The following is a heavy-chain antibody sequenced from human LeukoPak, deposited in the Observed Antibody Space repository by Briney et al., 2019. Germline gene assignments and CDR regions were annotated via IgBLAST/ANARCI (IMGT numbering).Heavy chain of an antibody. CDR2: IYPGDSDT. Sequence: GESLKISCKGSGYSLTSYWIGWVRQMPGKGLEWMGIIYPGDSDTRYSPSFQGQVTISADKSISTAYLQWSSLKASDTAMYYCARAGWKGYSGYDLDYWGQGTLVTVSS. CDR1: GYSLTSYW. CDR3: ARAGWKGYSGYDLDY. D-gene: IGHD5-12*01. V-gene: IGHV5-51*01. J-gene: IGHJ4*02.